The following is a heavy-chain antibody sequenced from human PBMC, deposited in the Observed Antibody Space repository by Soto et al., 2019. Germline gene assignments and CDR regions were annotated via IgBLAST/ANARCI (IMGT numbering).Heavy chain of an antibody. CDR3: AADELELRAFDI. CDR1: CFTLTNYG. J-gene: IGHJ3*02. CDR2: ISAYNGTT. V-gene: IGHV1-18*04. Sequence: GASVKVSCKASCFTLTNYGISWGQQAPGQGLEWMGWISAYNGTTNYAQKLQGRGTMTTDTSTSTAYMELRSLRSDDTAVYYCAADELELRAFDIWGQGTMVTVSS. D-gene: IGHD1-7*01.